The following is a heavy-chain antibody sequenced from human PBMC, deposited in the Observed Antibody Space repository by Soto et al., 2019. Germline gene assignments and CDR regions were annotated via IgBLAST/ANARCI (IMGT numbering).Heavy chain of an antibody. CDR1: GYSFTIYW. CDR2: IYPGDSDT. D-gene: IGHD6-19*01. CDR3: ARHGGSSGWYRFHYYYYGMDV. J-gene: IGHJ6*02. Sequence: PGESLKISCKGSGYSFTIYWIGWVRQMPGKGLEWMGIIYPGDSDTRYSPSFQGQVTISADKSISTAYLQWSSLKASDTAMYYCARHGGSSGWYRFHYYYYGMDVWGQGTTVTVSS. V-gene: IGHV5-51*01.